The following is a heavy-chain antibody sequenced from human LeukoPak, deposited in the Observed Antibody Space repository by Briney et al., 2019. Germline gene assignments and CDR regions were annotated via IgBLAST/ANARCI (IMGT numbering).Heavy chain of an antibody. V-gene: IGHV3-30*03. CDR3: ARDGRGDIVVVPAAPMYSP. D-gene: IGHD2-2*01. CDR2: TSSDGSQK. CDR1: GFTFSSYA. Sequence: PGGSLRLSCAASGFTFSSYAMHWVRQAPGKGLEWVAITSSDGSQKFYADSVKGRFTISRDNSKNTLYLQMDSLRAEDTAVYYCARDGRGDIVVVPAAPMYSPGGQGTLVTVSS. J-gene: IGHJ4*02.